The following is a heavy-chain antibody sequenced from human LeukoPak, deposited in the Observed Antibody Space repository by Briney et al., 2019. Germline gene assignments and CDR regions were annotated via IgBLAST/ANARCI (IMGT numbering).Heavy chain of an antibody. CDR1: GFTVSSNY. J-gene: IGHJ4*02. V-gene: IGHV3-21*01. CDR2: ISRSSSYI. CDR3: ARARGYCSGGSCFSYVPYYFDY. Sequence: GGSLRLSCAASGFTVSSNYMSWVRQAPGKGLQWVSSISRSSSYIYYADSVKGRFTISRDNAKNSLYLQMNSLRAEDTAVYYCARARGYCSGGSCFSYVPYYFDYWGQGTLVTVSS. D-gene: IGHD2-15*01.